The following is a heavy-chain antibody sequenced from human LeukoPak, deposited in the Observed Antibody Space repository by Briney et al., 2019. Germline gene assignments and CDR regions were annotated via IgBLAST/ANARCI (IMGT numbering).Heavy chain of an antibody. Sequence: SETLSLTCTVSGGSISSSSYYWGWIRQPPGKGLEWIGSIYYSGSPYYNPSLKSRVTISVDTSKNQFSLKLSSVTAADTAVYYCARALWFGELSTFNWFDPWGQGTLVTVSS. J-gene: IGHJ5*02. CDR1: GGSISSSSYY. CDR2: IYYSGSP. D-gene: IGHD3-10*01. V-gene: IGHV4-39*01. CDR3: ARALWFGELSTFNWFDP.